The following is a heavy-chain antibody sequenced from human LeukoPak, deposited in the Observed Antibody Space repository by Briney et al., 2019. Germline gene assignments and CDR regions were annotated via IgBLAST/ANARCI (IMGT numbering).Heavy chain of an antibody. CDR1: GFTLSSYA. CDR2: IYSGGST. D-gene: IGHD6-6*01. CDR3: VIAARPPFDY. Sequence: GGSLRLSCAASGFTLSSYAMSWVRQAPGKGLEWVSVIYSGGSTYYADSVKGRFTISRDNSKNTLYLQMNSLRAEDTAVYYCVIAARPPFDYWGQGTLVTVSS. V-gene: IGHV3-66*02. J-gene: IGHJ4*02.